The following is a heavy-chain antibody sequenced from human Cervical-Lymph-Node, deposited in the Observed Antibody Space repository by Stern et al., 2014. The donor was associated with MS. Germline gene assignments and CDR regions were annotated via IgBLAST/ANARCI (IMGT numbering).Heavy chain of an antibody. CDR3: ARQRYFDY. CDR1: GYTFTSYW. J-gene: IGHJ4*02. Sequence: EVQLVESGPEVKRPGESLKISCQASGYTFTSYWIGWVRQMPGKGLEWIAIIFPGGSDISYSPSFQGPVTISAYKSSSTAYLQWNNLKASDTAIYYCARQRYFDYWGQGTLVTVSS. V-gene: IGHV5-51*01. CDR2: IFPGGSDI.